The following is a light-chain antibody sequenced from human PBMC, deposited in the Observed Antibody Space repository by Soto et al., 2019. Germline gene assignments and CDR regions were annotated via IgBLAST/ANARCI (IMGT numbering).Light chain of an antibody. Sequence: DIQMTQSPSSLSASVGDRVTITCRASQTISNYLNWYLQKPGKAPKLLIYAASILQSGVPLRFSGSGYGTDFSLTISSLQPEDFATYYCQQSYSAPRKFGQGTKVEVK. V-gene: IGKV1-39*01. CDR2: AAS. J-gene: IGKJ1*01. CDR1: QTISNY. CDR3: QQSYSAPRK.